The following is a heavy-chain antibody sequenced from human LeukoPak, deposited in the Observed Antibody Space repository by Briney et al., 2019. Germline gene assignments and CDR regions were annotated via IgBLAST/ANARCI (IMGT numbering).Heavy chain of an antibody. CDR3: ARVYRYYYMDV. V-gene: IGHV4-39*07. J-gene: IGHJ6*03. CDR1: GDSISSNSFY. Sequence: PSETLSLTCTVSGDSISSNSFYWGWIRQPPGKGLEWIGSIYYSGSTYYNPSLKSRVTISVDTSKNQFSLKLSSVTAADTAVYYCARVYRYYYMDVWGKGTTVTISS. CDR2: IYYSGST. D-gene: IGHD2-2*02.